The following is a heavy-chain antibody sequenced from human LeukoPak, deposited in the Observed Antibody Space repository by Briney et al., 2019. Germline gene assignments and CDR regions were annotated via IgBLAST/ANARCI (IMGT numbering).Heavy chain of an antibody. CDR3: ASTFFWSGYYTPRAEYFQH. CDR2: IYHSGST. J-gene: IGHJ1*01. V-gene: IGHV4-38-2*01. D-gene: IGHD3-3*01. Sequence: TSETLSLTCAVSGYSISSGYYWGWIRQPPGKGLEWIGSIYHSGSTYYNPSLKSRVPISVDTSKNQFSLKLSSVTAADTAVYYCASTFFWSGYYTPRAEYFQHWGQGTLVTVSS. CDR1: GYSISSGYY.